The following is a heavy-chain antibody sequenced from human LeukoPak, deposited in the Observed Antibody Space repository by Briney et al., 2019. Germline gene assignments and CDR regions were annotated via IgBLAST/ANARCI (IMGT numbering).Heavy chain of an antibody. Sequence: ASVKVSCKASGGTFSSYAISWVRQAPGQGLEWMGGIIPIFGTANYAQKFQGRVTITTDESTSTAYMELSSLRSEDTAVYYCARAPLSVRGRDYYFDYWDQGTLVTVSS. CDR1: GGTFSSYA. CDR3: ARAPLSVRGRDYYFDY. V-gene: IGHV1-69*05. D-gene: IGHD3-10*01. CDR2: IIPIFGTA. J-gene: IGHJ4*02.